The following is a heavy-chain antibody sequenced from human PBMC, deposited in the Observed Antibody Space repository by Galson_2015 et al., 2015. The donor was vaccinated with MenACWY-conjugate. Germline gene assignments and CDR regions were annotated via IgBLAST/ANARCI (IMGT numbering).Heavy chain of an antibody. CDR1: GLSLSTSGVG. Sequence: PALVKPTQTLTLTCTFSGLSLSTSGVGVGWIRQPPGKALEWLAVIYWDDDKRYSPSLNNRLAIMKDTSKNQVVLTMTNMDPVDTGTYYCAHRRAGPNWDSGCFDPWGQGTLVTVSS. CDR2: IYWDDDK. D-gene: IGHD7-27*01. J-gene: IGHJ5*02. CDR3: AHRRAGPNWDSGCFDP. V-gene: IGHV2-5*02.